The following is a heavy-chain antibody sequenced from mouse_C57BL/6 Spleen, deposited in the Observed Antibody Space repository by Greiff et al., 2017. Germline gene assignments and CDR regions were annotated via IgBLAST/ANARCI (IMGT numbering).Heavy chain of an antibody. V-gene: IGHV1-50*01. CDR2: IDPSDSYT. CDR3: ARRGTTVVDGYFDV. Sequence: VKLQQPGAELVKPGASVKLSCKASGYTFTSYWMQWVKQRPGQGLEWIGEIDPSDSYTNYNQKFKGKATLTVDTSSSTAYMQLSSLTSEDSAVYYCARRGTTVVDGYFDVWGTGTTVTVSS. D-gene: IGHD1-1*01. CDR1: GYTFTSYW. J-gene: IGHJ1*03.